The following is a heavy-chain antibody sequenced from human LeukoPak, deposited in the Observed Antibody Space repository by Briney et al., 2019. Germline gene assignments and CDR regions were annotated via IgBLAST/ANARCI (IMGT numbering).Heavy chain of an antibody. CDR1: GFTFSSYA. V-gene: IGHV3-23*01. J-gene: IGHJ1*01. CDR2: ISGSGGST. Sequence: PGGSLRLSCAASGFTFSSYAMSWVRQAPGKGLEWVSAISGSGGSTYYADSVKGRFTISRDNSKNTLYLQMNSLRAEDTAVYYCAMHSSSWKYFQHWGQGTLVTVSS. D-gene: IGHD6-13*01. CDR3: AMHSSSWKYFQH.